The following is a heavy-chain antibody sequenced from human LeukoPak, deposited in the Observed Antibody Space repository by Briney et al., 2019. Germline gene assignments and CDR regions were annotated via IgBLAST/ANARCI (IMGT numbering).Heavy chain of an antibody. Sequence: GGSLRLSCAASGFIFSTHWMNWVRQAPGKGLVWLSRISSDGSSTNYADSVEGRFTISRDNAKNTPYLQMNSLRAEDTAVYYCARDYGEGGYFFDYWGQGTLVTVSS. CDR3: ARDYGEGGYFFDY. V-gene: IGHV3-74*01. CDR2: ISSDGSST. CDR1: GFIFSTHW. J-gene: IGHJ4*02. D-gene: IGHD4-17*01.